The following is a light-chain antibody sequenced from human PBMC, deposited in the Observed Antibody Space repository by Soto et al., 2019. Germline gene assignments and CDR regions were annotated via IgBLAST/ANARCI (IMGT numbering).Light chain of an antibody. CDR3: MQGTHWLWT. V-gene: IGKV2-30*02. CDR1: QSLLHRDGNTY. Sequence: DVVLTKSPLSLPVTLGQPASISCRSSQSLLHRDGNTYLNWFHQRPGQSPRRLIYKVSNRDSGVPDRFSGSVSGSDFTLKISRVEAEDVGVYYCMQGTHWLWTFGQGTRVDIK. CDR2: KVS. J-gene: IGKJ1*01.